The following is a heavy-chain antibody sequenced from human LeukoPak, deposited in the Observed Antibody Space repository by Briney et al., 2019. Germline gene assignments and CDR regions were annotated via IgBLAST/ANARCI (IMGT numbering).Heavy chain of an antibody. J-gene: IGHJ4*02. Sequence: GGSLRLSCAVSGFIFSNYAMNWVRQAPGKGLEWVSGISDGGGGTYYAASVKGRFTISRDNSKNTLYLQMNSLRAEDTAVYYCAKGTYCGGDCYYFDYWGQGTLVTVSS. D-gene: IGHD2-21*01. CDR1: GFIFSNYA. V-gene: IGHV3-23*01. CDR3: AKGTYCGGDCYYFDY. CDR2: ISDGGGGT.